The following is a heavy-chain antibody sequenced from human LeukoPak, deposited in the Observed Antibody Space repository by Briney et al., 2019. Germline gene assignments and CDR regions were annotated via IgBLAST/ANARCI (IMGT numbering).Heavy chain of an antibody. CDR2: ISSTGNTV. Sequence: PGGSLRLSCAASGCTFSSYEMNWVRQAPGQGLEWVAYISSTGNTVHYAGSVKGRFTISRDNAKNSLYLQMNRLRADDTAVYYCTKETPQMDVWGKGTTVIVSS. V-gene: IGHV3-48*03. CDR3: TKETPQMDV. D-gene: IGHD2-15*01. J-gene: IGHJ6*04. CDR1: GCTFSSYE.